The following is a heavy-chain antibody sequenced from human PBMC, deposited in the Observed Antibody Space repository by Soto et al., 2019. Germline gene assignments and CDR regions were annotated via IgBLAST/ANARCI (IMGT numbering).Heavy chain of an antibody. D-gene: IGHD2-2*01. CDR3: ARHPIVVVPAAMGPHAFDI. CDR2: IYPGDSDT. J-gene: IGHJ3*02. V-gene: IGHV5-51*01. Sequence: PGESLKISCKVSGYSFTSYWIGWVRQMPGKGLEWMGIIYPGDSDTRYSPSFQGQVTISADKSISTAYLQWSSLKASDTAMYYCARHPIVVVPAAMGPHAFDIWGQGTMVTVSS. CDR1: GYSFTSYW.